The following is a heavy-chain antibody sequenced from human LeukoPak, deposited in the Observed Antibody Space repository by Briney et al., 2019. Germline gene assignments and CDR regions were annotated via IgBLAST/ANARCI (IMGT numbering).Heavy chain of an antibody. Sequence: SETLSLTCAVSGGSISSGGYSWSWIRQPPGKGLEWIGYIYHSGSTYYNPSLKSRVTISIDRSKNQFSVKLSSATAADTAVYYCARGMDYYGSGSYYNSWFDPWGQGTLVTVSS. D-gene: IGHD3-10*01. CDR3: ARGMDYYGSGSYYNSWFDP. CDR2: IYHSGST. CDR1: GGSISSGGYS. J-gene: IGHJ5*02. V-gene: IGHV4-30-2*01.